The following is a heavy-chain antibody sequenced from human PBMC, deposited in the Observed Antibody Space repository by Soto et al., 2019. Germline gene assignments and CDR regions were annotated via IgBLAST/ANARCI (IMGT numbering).Heavy chain of an antibody. J-gene: IGHJ4*02. CDR3: ASIAVAGRDFDY. D-gene: IGHD6-19*01. Sequence: QVQLQESGPGLVKPSETLSLTCTVSGGSISSYYWSWIRQPPGKGLEWIGYIYYSGSTNYNPSLMSRXXIXVXQSKNQFSLKLRSVTAADTAVYYCASIAVAGRDFDYWGQGTLVTVSS. CDR2: IYYSGST. CDR1: GGSISSYY. V-gene: IGHV4-59*01.